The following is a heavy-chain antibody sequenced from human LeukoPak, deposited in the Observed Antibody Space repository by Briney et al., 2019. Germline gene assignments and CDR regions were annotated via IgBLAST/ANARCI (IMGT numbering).Heavy chain of an antibody. CDR3: ARGGWLVLRYFDY. CDR1: GYTFTSYD. V-gene: IGHV1-8*01. D-gene: IGHD3-9*01. J-gene: IGHJ4*02. Sequence: GASVKVSCKASGYTFTSYDINWVRQATGQGLEWMGWMNPSSGDAGYAPKFQGRVTMTRNTPISTAYMELSSLRSEDTAVYYCARGGWLVLRYFDYWGQGALVTVSS. CDR2: MNPSSGDA.